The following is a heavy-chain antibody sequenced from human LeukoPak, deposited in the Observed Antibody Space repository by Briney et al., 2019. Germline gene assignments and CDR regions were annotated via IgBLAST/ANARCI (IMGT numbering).Heavy chain of an antibody. V-gene: IGHV3-7*02. J-gene: IGHJ3*02. D-gene: IGHD3-9*01. CDR1: GFPFAPFW. CDR3: ARASSKQLAGYLPDGFDT. Sequence: GGSLRLSCAASGFPFAPFWMTWVRQAPGKGPEFVATMNRDGSEVAYGNSVRGRFTISRDNAKNSLSLQMNSLRADDAAVYYCARASSKQLAGYLPDGFDTWGQGTMVTVSS. CDR2: MNRDGSEV.